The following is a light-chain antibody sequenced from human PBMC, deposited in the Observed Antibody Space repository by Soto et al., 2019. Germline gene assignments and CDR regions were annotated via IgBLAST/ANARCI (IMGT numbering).Light chain of an antibody. CDR2: DAS. CDR3: QQYKIDPWT. Sequence: DIQMTQSPSTLSASVGDRVTITCRASQSIGSWLVWYQQKPGKAPKLLIHDASNLESGVPSRLSGSGSGTEYTLTISSLQPDDFATYYCQQYKIDPWTFGQGTKVEIK. J-gene: IGKJ1*01. CDR1: QSIGSW. V-gene: IGKV1-5*01.